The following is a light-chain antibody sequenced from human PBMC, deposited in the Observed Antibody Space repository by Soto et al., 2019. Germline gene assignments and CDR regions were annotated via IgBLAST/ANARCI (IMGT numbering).Light chain of an antibody. Sequence: QSVLTQPPSASGTPGQRVTISCSGSNSNIGSNTVNWYQQLPGTAPKLLTYSNNQRPSGVPDRFSGSKSGTSASLAISGLQSEDEADYYCAAWDDSRNAWVFGGGTKLTVL. CDR1: NSNIGSNT. CDR2: SNN. V-gene: IGLV1-44*01. CDR3: AAWDDSRNAWV. J-gene: IGLJ3*02.